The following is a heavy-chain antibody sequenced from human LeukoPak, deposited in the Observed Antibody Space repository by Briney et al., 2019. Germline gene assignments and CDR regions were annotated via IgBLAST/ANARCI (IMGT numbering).Heavy chain of an antibody. Sequence: PGGSLRLSCAASAFTFSNYAMSWVRQAPGKGLEWVAISGSGGRTYYPESVKGRFTISRDNSNNMLYLQMNSLRVEDTAVYYCARGAGSYYHDPLDYWGQGTLVTVSS. CDR1: AFTFSNYA. CDR3: ARGAGSYYHDPLDY. CDR2: ISGSGGRT. V-gene: IGHV3-23*01. D-gene: IGHD3-10*01. J-gene: IGHJ4*02.